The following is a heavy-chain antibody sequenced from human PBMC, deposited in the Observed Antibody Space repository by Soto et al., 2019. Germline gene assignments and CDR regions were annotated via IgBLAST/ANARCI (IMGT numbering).Heavy chain of an antibody. CDR3: ARGKRRRWYYYGMDV. CDR2: INHSGST. J-gene: IGHJ6*02. V-gene: IGHV4-34*01. CDR1: GGSFSGYY. D-gene: IGHD1-1*01. Sequence: SETLSLTCAVYGGSFSGYYWSWIRQPPGKGLEWIGEINHSGSTNYNPSLKSRVTISVDTSKNQFSLKLSSVTAADTAVYYCARGKRRRWYYYGMDVWGQGTTVTVSS.